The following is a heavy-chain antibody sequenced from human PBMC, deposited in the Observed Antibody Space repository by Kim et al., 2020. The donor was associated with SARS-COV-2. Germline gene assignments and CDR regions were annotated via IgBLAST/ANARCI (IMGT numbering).Heavy chain of an antibody. V-gene: IGHV3-9*01. CDR2: INYNSGRI. Sequence: GGSRRLFCAASGFSFDDSAMHWVRQAPGKGLEWVSGINYNSGRIGYADSVKGRFTISRDNAKKSLYLQINSLRDEDKALYYCAKARLTDSNGYGPWDQGTLVTVTA. CDR1: GFSFDDSA. D-gene: IGHD6-25*01. J-gene: IGHJ5*02. CDR3: AKARLTDSNGYGP.